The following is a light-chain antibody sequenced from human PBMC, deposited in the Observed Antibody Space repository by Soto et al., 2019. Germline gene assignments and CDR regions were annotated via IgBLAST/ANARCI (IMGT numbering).Light chain of an antibody. CDR3: QQYHDWPLT. CDR2: GAS. V-gene: IGKV3-15*01. CDR1: QSVRSN. Sequence: EIVMTQSPATLSVSPGERATLSCRASQSVRSNLAWYQQKPGQAPRLLIYGASTGATGIPARFSGSGSGTEFTLTISSLQSEDFVVYYCQQYHDWPLTFGGGTKVEIK. J-gene: IGKJ4*01.